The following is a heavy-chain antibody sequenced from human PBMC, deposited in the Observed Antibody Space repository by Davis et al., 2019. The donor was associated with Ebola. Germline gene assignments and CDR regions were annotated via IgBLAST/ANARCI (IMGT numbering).Heavy chain of an antibody. D-gene: IGHD2-2*01. CDR1: GFTVSSNY. CDR2: IYNGGST. J-gene: IGHJ6*02. Sequence: GESLKISCAASGFTVSSNYMSWVRQAPGKGLEWVSVIYNGGSTYYADSVKGRFTISRDNSKNTLYLQMNSLRAGGTAVYFCARQLPYYSYGMDVWGQGTTVTVSS. CDR3: ARQLPYYSYGMDV. V-gene: IGHV3-53*01.